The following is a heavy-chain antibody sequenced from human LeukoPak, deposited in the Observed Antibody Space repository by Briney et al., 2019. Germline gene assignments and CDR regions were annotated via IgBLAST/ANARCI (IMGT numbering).Heavy chain of an antibody. CDR3: AKVGAGGSSWYPAEYFQH. CDR1: GFTFSSYA. CDR2: ISGSGGST. Sequence: GGSLRLSCAASGFTFSSYAMSWVRQAPGKGLEWVSAISGSGGSTYYADSVKGRFTISRDNSKNTLYLQMNSLRAEDTAVYYCAKVGAGGSSWYPAEYFQHWGQGTLVTVSS. D-gene: IGHD6-13*01. J-gene: IGHJ1*01. V-gene: IGHV3-23*01.